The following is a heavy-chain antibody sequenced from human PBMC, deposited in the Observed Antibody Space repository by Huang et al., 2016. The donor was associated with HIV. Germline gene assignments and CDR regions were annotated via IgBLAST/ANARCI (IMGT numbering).Heavy chain of an antibody. CDR2: IYYSGNT. V-gene: IGHV4-39*01. CDR3: ARQRQQLVDS. Sequence: QLQLQESGPGLVKPSETLSLTCAVSGGSISTSTSYWGWIRQPPGKGLEGVGHIYYSGNTNYRPSLKSRVTISVDTSKNQFSLKLSSVTAADTAVYYCARQRQQLVDSWGQGTLVTVSS. CDR1: GGSISTSTSY. D-gene: IGHD6-13*01. J-gene: IGHJ4*02.